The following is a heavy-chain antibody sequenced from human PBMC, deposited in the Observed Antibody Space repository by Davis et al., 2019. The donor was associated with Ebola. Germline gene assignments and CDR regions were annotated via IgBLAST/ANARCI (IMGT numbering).Heavy chain of an antibody. D-gene: IGHD6-13*01. CDR3: ARAPAIAAAADWFDP. V-gene: IGHV1-18*01. CDR2: ISAYNGNT. CDR1: GYTFTSYA. J-gene: IGHJ5*02. Sequence: ASVKVSCKASGYTFTSYAMHWVRQAPGQRLEWMGWISAYNGNTNYAQKLQGRVTMTTDTSTSTAYMELRSLRSDDTAVYYCARAPAIAAAADWFDPWGQGTLVTVSS.